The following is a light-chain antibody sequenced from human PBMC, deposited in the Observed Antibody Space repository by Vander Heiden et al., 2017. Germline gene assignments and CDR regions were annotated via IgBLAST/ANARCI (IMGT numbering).Light chain of an antibody. V-gene: IGKV3-20*01. CDR1: QSVSSSY. J-gene: IGKJ1*01. Sequence: EIVFTQSPGTLSLSPGERATLSCRASQSVSSSYLAWYQQIPGQVPRLLIDGASSRAAGIPDRFSGSGSGTDFTLTISRLEPEDFAVYYCQQYGSSPTFGQGTKVEIK. CDR2: GAS. CDR3: QQYGSSPT.